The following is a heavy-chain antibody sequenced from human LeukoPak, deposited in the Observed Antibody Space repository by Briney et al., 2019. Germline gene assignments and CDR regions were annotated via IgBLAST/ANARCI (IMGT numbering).Heavy chain of an antibody. D-gene: IGHD1-26*01. CDR1: GFTFSSYW. J-gene: IGHJ4*02. Sequence: PGGSLRLSCAASGFTFSSYWMSWVRQAPGKGLEWVAFIRYDGSNKYYADSVKGRFTISRDNAKNSLYLQMNSLRAEDTALYYCARVSPRWELLGGFDYWGQGTLVTVSS. CDR2: IRYDGSNK. V-gene: IGHV3-30*02. CDR3: ARVSPRWELLGGFDY.